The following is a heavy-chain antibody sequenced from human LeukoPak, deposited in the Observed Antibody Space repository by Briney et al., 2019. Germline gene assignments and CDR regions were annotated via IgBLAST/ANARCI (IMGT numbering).Heavy chain of an antibody. CDR3: AREKPAIFHPYGMDV. V-gene: IGHV1-2*04. Sequence: ASVKVSCKASGYTFTGYYMHWVRQAPGQGLEWMGWINPNSGGTNYAQKFQGWVTMTRNTSISTAYMELSRLRSDDTAVYYCAREKPAIFHPYGMDVWGQGTTVTVSS. CDR1: GYTFTGYY. J-gene: IGHJ6*02. CDR2: INPNSGGT. D-gene: IGHD3-9*01.